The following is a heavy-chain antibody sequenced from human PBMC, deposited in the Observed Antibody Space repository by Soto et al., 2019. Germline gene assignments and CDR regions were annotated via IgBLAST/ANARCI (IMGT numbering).Heavy chain of an antibody. CDR3: ARHYYDSSGYYSGYYGMDV. V-gene: IGHV3-33*01. D-gene: IGHD3-22*01. J-gene: IGHJ6*02. CDR1: GFTFSSYG. Sequence: GGSLRLSCAASGFTFSSYGMHWVRQAPGKGLEWVAVIWYDGSNKYYADSVKGRFTISRDNSKNTLYLQMNSLRAEDTAVYYCARHYYDSSGYYSGYYGMDVWGQGTTVTVSS. CDR2: IWYDGSNK.